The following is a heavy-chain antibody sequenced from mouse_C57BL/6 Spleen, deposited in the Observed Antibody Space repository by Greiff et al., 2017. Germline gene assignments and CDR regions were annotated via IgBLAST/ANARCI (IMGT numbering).Heavy chain of an antibody. CDR2: ISSGSSTI. Sequence: EVKVVESGGGLVKPGGSLKLSCAASVFTFSDYGMHWVRQAPEKGLEWVAYISSGSSTIYYADTVKGRFTISRDNAKNTLFLQMTSLRSEDTAMYYCARNDGYYVNYAMDYWGQGTSVTVSS. D-gene: IGHD2-3*01. J-gene: IGHJ4*01. V-gene: IGHV5-17*01. CDR1: VFTFSDYG. CDR3: ARNDGYYVNYAMDY.